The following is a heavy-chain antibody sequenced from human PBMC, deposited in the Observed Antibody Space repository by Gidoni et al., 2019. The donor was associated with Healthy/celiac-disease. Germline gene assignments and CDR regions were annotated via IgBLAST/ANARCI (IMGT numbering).Heavy chain of an antibody. J-gene: IGHJ2*01. Sequence: EVQLLESGGGLVQPGGSLRLSCAASGFTFSSYAMSWVRQAPGKGLECVSAISGSGGSTYYADSVKGRFTISRDNSKNTLYLQMNSLRAEDTAVYYCAKVVTKYWYFDLWGRGTLVTVSS. CDR1: GFTFSSYA. CDR2: ISGSGGST. CDR3: AKVVTKYWYFDL. V-gene: IGHV3-23*01. D-gene: IGHD5-18*01.